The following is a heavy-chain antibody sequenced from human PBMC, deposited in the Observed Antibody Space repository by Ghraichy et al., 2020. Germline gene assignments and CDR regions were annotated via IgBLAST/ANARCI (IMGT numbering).Heavy chain of an antibody. CDR3: ARHLEGDCGGDCYPFDY. CDR1: GYSFTSYW. D-gene: IGHD2-21*02. Sequence: GESLNISCKGSGYSFTSYWIGWVRLMPGKGLEWMGIIYPDDSDTRYSPSFQGQVTISADKSISTAYLQWSSLKASDTAMYYCARHLEGDCGGDCYPFDYWGQGTLVTVSS. J-gene: IGHJ4*02. V-gene: IGHV5-51*01. CDR2: IYPDDSDT.